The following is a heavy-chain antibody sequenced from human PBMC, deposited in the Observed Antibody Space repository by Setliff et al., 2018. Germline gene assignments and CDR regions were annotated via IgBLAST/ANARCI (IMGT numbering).Heavy chain of an antibody. CDR2: INHSGST. D-gene: IGHD3-3*01. V-gene: IGHV4-34*01. J-gene: IGHJ6*03. CDR3: ARMTGFLYMDV. CDR1: GGSFSGYY. Sequence: PSETLSLTCAVYGGSFSGYYWSWIRQPPGKGLEWIGEINHSGSTNYNPSLKIRVTISLDTSKSQFFLKLNSATAADTAVYYCARMTGFLYMDVWGQGTPVTVSS.